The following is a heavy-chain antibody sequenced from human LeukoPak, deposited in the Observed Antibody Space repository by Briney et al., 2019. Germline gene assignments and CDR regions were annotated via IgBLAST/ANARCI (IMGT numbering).Heavy chain of an antibody. D-gene: IGHD2/OR15-2a*01. CDR3: ARGEILLDSSDWFDP. V-gene: IGHV1-18*04. CDR1: GYTFTSNG. J-gene: IGHJ5*02. CDR2: ISAYNGNT. Sequence: ASVKVSCKASGYTFTSNGISWVRQDPGQGLEWMGWISAYNGNTNYAQKLQGRVTMTTDTSTSTAYMELRSLRSDDTAVYYCARGEILLDSSDWFDPWGQGTLVTVSS.